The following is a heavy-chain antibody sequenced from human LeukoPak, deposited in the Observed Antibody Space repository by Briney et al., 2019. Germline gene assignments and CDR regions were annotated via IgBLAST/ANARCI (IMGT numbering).Heavy chain of an antibody. CDR1: GFTFDDYG. CDR2: INWNGGST. V-gene: IGHV3-20*04. J-gene: IGHJ6*03. CDR3: ARHGSITMVRGRLRYFYMDV. Sequence: GGSLRLSCAASGFTFDDYGMSWVRQAPGKGLEWVSGINWNGGSTGYADSVKGRFTISRDNSKNTLYLQMNSLRAEDTAVYYCARHGSITMVRGRLRYFYMDVWGKGTTVTISS. D-gene: IGHD3-10*01.